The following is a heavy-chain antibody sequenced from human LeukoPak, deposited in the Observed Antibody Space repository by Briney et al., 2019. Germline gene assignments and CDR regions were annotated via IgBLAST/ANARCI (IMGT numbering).Heavy chain of an antibody. CDR2: IYTSGTT. Sequence: SQTLSLTCTVSGVSISSGAYYWTWIRQAAGKGLEWIGRIYTSGTTDYNPSLKSRVSISLDTSKNRFSLNLSSVTAADTAVYYCARDMGQTWGQGTLVTVSS. V-gene: IGHV4-61*02. CDR3: ARDMGQT. J-gene: IGHJ5*02. D-gene: IGHD3-10*01. CDR1: GVSISSGAYY.